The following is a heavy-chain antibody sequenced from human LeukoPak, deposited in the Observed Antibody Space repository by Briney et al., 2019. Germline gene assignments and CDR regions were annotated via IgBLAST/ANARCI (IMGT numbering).Heavy chain of an antibody. Sequence: KPSETLSLTCAVSGYSISSGYYWGWIRQPPGKGLEWTGSIYHSGSTYYNPSLKSRVTISVDTSKNQFSLKLSSVTAADTAVYYCARLLGRTFYYMDVWGKGTTVTVSS. J-gene: IGHJ6*03. CDR1: GYSISSGYY. V-gene: IGHV4-38-2*01. D-gene: IGHD2-2*01. CDR2: IYHSGST. CDR3: ARLLGRTFYYMDV.